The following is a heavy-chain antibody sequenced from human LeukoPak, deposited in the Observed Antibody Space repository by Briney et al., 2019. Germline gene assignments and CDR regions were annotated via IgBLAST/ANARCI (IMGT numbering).Heavy chain of an antibody. CDR3: ATSSRTYSSTDY. J-gene: IGHJ4*02. Sequence: SVKVSCKASGGTFSSYAISWVRQAPGQGLEWMGGIIPILGSANYAQSFQGRVTMTADESTSTAYMELSSLRSEDTAVYYCATSSRTYSSTDYWSQGTLVTVSS. V-gene: IGHV1-69*01. D-gene: IGHD6-13*01. CDR1: GGTFSSYA. CDR2: IIPILGSA.